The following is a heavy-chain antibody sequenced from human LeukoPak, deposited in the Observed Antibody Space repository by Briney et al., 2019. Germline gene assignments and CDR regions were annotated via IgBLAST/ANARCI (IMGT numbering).Heavy chain of an antibody. D-gene: IGHD6-19*01. V-gene: IGHV3-7*03. CDR2: INQHGSEK. Sequence: GGSLRLSCAASGFTFSSYSMHWVRQAPGKGLEWVANINQHGSEKYYGDSVKGRFTISRDNAKNSLYLQMNSLRAEDTAVYYCARDSFNSGQALGIEGSGWYSAFDIWGQGTMVTVSS. CDR1: GFTFSSYS. J-gene: IGHJ3*02. CDR3: ARDSFNSGQALGIEGSGWYSAFDI.